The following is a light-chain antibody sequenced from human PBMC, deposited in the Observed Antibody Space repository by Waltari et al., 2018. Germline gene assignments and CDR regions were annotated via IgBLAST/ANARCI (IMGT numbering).Light chain of an antibody. V-gene: IGLV1-40*01. CDR3: QTSDSSLSLFV. J-gene: IGLJ1*01. CDR2: TNE. Sequence: QSVLTQPPSVSGAPGQTVTIPCPGSSPNLGAGYFEHRYQQLPGTAPKLLIYTNENRPSGVPDRFSGSKFGTSASLTITGLQAEDEAEYYCQTSDSSLSLFVFGTGTMVTVL. CDR1: SPNLGAGYF.